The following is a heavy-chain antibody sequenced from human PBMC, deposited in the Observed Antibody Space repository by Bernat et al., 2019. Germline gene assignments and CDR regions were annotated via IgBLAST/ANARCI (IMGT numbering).Heavy chain of an antibody. CDR1: GGSFSGYY. V-gene: IGHV4-34*01. J-gene: IGHJ3*02. Sequence: QVQLQQWGAGLFKPSETPFLTFPVFGGSFSGYYRSWIRPPPGKGLEWVGEINHSGSTNYNPSLKSRVTISVDTSKNQFSLKLSSVTAADTAVYYCARTSLVLLWFGELKSDAFDIWGQGTMVTVSS. CDR3: ARTSLVLLWFGELKSDAFDI. CDR2: INHSGST. D-gene: IGHD3-10*01.